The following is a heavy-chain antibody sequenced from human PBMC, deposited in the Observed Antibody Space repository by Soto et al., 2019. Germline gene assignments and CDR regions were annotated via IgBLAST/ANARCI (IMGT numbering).Heavy chain of an antibody. J-gene: IGHJ6*02. Sequence: ASETLSLTCTVSGGSISSSSYYWGWIRQPPGKGLEWIGSIYYSGSTYYNPSLKSRVTISVDTSKNQFSLKLSSVTAADTAVYYCARQEGLGLRLPNGRHYYYYGMDVWGQGTTVTVSS. CDR3: ARQEGLGLRLPNGRHYYYYGMDV. CDR1: GGSISSSSYY. D-gene: IGHD1-7*01. V-gene: IGHV4-39*01. CDR2: IYYSGST.